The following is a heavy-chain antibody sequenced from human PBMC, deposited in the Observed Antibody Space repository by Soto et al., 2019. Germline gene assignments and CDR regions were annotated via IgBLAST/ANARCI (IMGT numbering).Heavy chain of an antibody. V-gene: IGHV4-31*11. CDR3: AREDAASIERWFDA. Sequence: QVQLQESGPRLVKPSQTLSLSCAVSGGSIISASYSWNWIRQSPGRGLEWIGHIYSRGSTYYNPSLRSRVSISVDTSNNQFSLKLTSVTAADTAVYFCAREDAASIERWFDAWGQGILVTVSS. D-gene: IGHD5-18*01. CDR2: IYSRGST. CDR1: GGSIISASYS. J-gene: IGHJ5*02.